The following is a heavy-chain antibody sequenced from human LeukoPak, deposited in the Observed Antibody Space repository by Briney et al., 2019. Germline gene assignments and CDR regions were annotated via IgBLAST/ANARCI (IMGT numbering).Heavy chain of an antibody. J-gene: IGHJ4*02. CDR2: ISASGDNT. Sequence: GGSLRLSCATSGFTFTDYAMSWVRQAPGKGLEWVSLISASGDNTYYTDSVRGRFTISRDNSKNTLYLQMNSLRAEDTAVYYCASGSYCIDYWGQGTLVTVSS. CDR1: GFTFTDYA. CDR3: ASGSYCIDY. D-gene: IGHD1-26*01. V-gene: IGHV3-23*01.